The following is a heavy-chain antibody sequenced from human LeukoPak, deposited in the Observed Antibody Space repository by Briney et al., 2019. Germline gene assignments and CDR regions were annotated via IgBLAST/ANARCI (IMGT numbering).Heavy chain of an antibody. CDR2: IYTSGST. J-gene: IGHJ5*02. V-gene: IGHV4-4*07. CDR3: ARCPIAVAGIGYNWFDP. CDR1: GGSISSYY. Sequence: SETLSLTCTVSGGSISSYYWSWIRQPAGKGLEWIGRIYTSGSTNYNPSLKSRVTMSVDTSKNQFSLKLSSVTAADTAVYYCARCPIAVAGIGYNWFDPWGQGTLVTVSS. D-gene: IGHD6-19*01.